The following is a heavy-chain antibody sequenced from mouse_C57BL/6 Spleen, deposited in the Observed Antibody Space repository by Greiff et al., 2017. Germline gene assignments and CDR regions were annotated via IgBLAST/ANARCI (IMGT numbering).Heavy chain of an antibody. CDR3: ASPERDDGYYDAMDY. V-gene: IGHV2-2*01. D-gene: IGHD2-3*01. J-gene: IGHJ4*01. CDR2: IWSGGST. Sequence: QVQLQQSGPGLVQPSQSLSITCTVSGFSLTSYGVHWVRQSPGKGLEWLGVIWSGGSTDYNAAFISRLSISKDNSKSQVFFKMNSLQADDTAIYYCASPERDDGYYDAMDYWGQGTSVTVSS. CDR1: GFSLTSYG.